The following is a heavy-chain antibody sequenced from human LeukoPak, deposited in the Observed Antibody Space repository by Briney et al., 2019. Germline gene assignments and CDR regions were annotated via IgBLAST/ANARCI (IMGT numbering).Heavy chain of an antibody. CDR2: IIPIFGTA. J-gene: IGHJ4*02. CDR1: GGTFSSYA. V-gene: IGHV1-69*13. CDR3: ARELGGDAVEFRDGYNCGY. D-gene: IGHD5-24*01. Sequence: ASVKVSCKASGGTFSSYAISWVRQAPGQGLEWMGGIIPIFGTANYAQKFQGRVTITADESTSTAYMELSSLRSEDTAVYYCARELGGDAVEFRDGYNCGYWGQGTLVTVSS.